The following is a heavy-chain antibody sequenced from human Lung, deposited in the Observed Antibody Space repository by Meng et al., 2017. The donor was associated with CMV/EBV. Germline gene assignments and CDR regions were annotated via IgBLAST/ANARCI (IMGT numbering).Heavy chain of an antibody. Sequence: XXXLTCAVYGGSFSGYYWSWIRQPPGKGLEWIGEINHSGSTNYNPSLESRVTISVDTSKNQFSLKLSSVTAADTAVYYCARYDFWSGYVYWGQGTLVTVSS. CDR3: ARYDFWSGYVY. J-gene: IGHJ4*02. CDR2: INHSGST. CDR1: GGSFSGYY. D-gene: IGHD3-3*01. V-gene: IGHV4-34*01.